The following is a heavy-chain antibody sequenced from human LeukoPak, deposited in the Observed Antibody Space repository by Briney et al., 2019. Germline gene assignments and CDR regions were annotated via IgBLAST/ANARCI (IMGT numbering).Heavy chain of an antibody. Sequence: ASVKVSCKASGYTFTGYYMHWVRQAPGQGLEWMGWINPNSGGTNYAQKFQGRVTMTRDTSISTAYMELSSLRAEDTAVYYCARDEIWEPIDYWGQGTLVTVSS. CDR1: GYTFTGYY. CDR3: ARDEIWEPIDY. J-gene: IGHJ4*02. CDR2: INPNSGGT. V-gene: IGHV1-2*02. D-gene: IGHD1-26*01.